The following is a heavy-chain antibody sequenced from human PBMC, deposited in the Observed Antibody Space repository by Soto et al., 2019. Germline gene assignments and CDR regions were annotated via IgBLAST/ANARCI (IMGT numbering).Heavy chain of an antibody. D-gene: IGHD3-22*01. V-gene: IGHV4-39*01. CDR1: GGSISSSSYY. J-gene: IGHJ6*02. CDR2: IYYSGST. CDR3: ARRLYYDSSGFEGGGMDV. Sequence: SATLSLTCTVLGGSISSSSYYRGWARQPPGEGLEWIVSIYYSGSTYYNPSLKSRVTISVDTSKNQFSLKLSSVTAADTAVYYCARRLYYDSSGFEGGGMDVWGQGTTVTVSS.